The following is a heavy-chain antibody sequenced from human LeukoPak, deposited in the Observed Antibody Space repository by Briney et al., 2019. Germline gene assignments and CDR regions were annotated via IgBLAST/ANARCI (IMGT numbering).Heavy chain of an antibody. CDR3: ARANVGGYSGFDY. Sequence: PGRSLRPSCAASVFTVSSNYMTWVRQAPGKGLEWVSSLYSGGTTYYADSMKGRFTISRDNSKNTLYLQMNSLRAEATAVYYCARANVGGYSGFDYWGQGTLVTVSS. D-gene: IGHD4-23*01. CDR2: LYSGGTT. V-gene: IGHV3-53*01. CDR1: VFTVSSNY. J-gene: IGHJ4*02.